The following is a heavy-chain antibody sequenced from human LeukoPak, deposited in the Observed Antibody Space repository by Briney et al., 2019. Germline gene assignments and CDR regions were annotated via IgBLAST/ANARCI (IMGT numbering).Heavy chain of an antibody. D-gene: IGHD3-22*01. CDR2: ISSSGNTI. Sequence: GGSLRLSCAASGLTFSDYYMSWTRQAPGKGLEWVSYISSSGNTIYYADSVKGRFTISRDNAKNSLYLQMNSLRAEDTAVYHCARDAYYYDSSGYYVYWGQGTLVTVSA. CDR3: ARDAYYYDSSGYYVY. V-gene: IGHV3-11*04. CDR1: GLTFSDYY. J-gene: IGHJ4*02.